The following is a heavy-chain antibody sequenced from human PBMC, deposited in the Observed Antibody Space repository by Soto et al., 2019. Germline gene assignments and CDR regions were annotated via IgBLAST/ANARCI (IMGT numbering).Heavy chain of an antibody. CDR1: GFIFDDYA. Sequence: EVQLVESGGGLAQPGRSLRLSCAASGFIFDDYAMHWVRQAPGKGLEWVSGISWQSGSIRYADSVKGRFTISRDNAKNSLYLQMNSVRVEDTALYYCAKDMFSSSSAPTFDYWGQGILVTVSS. J-gene: IGHJ4*02. CDR2: ISWQSGSI. V-gene: IGHV3-9*01. CDR3: AKDMFSSSSAPTFDY. D-gene: IGHD6-6*01.